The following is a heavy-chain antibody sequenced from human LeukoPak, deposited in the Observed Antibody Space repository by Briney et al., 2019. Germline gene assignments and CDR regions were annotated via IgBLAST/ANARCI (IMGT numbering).Heavy chain of an antibody. V-gene: IGHV4-39*01. CDR1: GGSISSSPYY. Sequence: SETLSLTCTVSGGSISSSPYYWGWIRQPPGMGLEWIGTIYYSGDTYYNPSLKSRLTISVDTSKNQFSLKLSSVTAADTAVYYCAAPGYSSAYFDYWGQGTLVTVSS. D-gene: IGHD6-25*01. CDR2: IYYSGDT. CDR3: AAPGYSSAYFDY. J-gene: IGHJ4*02.